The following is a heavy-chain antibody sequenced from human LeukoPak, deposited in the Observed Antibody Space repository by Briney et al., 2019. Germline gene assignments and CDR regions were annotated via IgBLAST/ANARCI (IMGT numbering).Heavy chain of an antibody. CDR3: ARDAVLLWFGESLGDYFDY. Sequence: ASVKLPCKASGYTFTSYGIRWARQAPGQALEWMGWISAYNGNTNYAQKLQSRVTMTTDTSTSTDYMVLRSLRSDDTAVYYCARDAVLLWFGESLGDYFDYWGQGTLVTVSS. J-gene: IGHJ4*02. CDR1: GYTFTSYG. D-gene: IGHD3-10*01. CDR2: ISAYNGNT. V-gene: IGHV1-18*01.